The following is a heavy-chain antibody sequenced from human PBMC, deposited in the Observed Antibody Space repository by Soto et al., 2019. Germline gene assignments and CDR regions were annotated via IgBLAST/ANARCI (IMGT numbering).Heavy chain of an antibody. CDR2: INVPFGTA. CDR3: AAERITVEGSVSYFDF. D-gene: IGHD6-19*01. J-gene: IGHJ4*02. Sequence: QVQLVQSGAEVKRPGSSVKVSCQASGASFRTYAVTWVRQAPGQGLEWMGGINVPFGTANYAQQFQGRVTIAADESTSTAYLDLRSLSSEDAAVYYGAAERITVEGSVSYFDFWGQGAQVPVSS. V-gene: IGHV1-69*01. CDR1: GASFRTYA.